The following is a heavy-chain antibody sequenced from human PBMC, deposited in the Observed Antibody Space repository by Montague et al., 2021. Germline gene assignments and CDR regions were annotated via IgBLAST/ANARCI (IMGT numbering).Heavy chain of an antibody. V-gene: IGHV4-34*01. CDR1: GGSLSEYY. D-gene: IGHD3-10*01. CDR3: ASDRGPFDY. J-gene: IGHJ4*02. CDR2: VRHIGST. Sequence: SETLSLTCGVYGGSLSEYYWTWIRQSPEKGLEWIGEVRHIGSTNXNPSLKGRVTMSVDKSKNQFSLKLRSVTAADTAVYYCASDRGPFDYWGQGTVVTVS.